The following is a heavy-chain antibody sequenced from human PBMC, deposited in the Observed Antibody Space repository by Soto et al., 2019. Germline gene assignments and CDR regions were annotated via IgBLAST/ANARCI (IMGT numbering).Heavy chain of an antibody. CDR1: GESFSPYY. J-gene: IGHJ5*02. CDR3: TRGGGSSDNYFGP. D-gene: IGHD3-16*01. V-gene: IGHV4-34*01. CDR2: INHVAST. Sequence: SETLSLTCAVYGESFSPYYWTWIRQPPGKGLEWIGEINHVASTNYNPPLKSQVTISVDTSKNQFSLKLRSVTAADTAVYYCTRGGGSSDNYFGPWGQGTLVTVSS.